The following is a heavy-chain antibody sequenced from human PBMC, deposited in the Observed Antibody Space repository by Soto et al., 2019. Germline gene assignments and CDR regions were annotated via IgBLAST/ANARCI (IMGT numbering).Heavy chain of an antibody. D-gene: IGHD1-7*01. CDR3: AIYGNYPNFYIDY. V-gene: IGHV3-23*01. Sequence: PGGSLRLSCAASGFTFSSYALSWVRQAPGKGLEWVSAISGTGSGGSTYYADSVKGRFTISRDNSKNTLYLQMNSLGAEDTAVYYCAIYGNYPNFYIDYWGQGSLVTVSS. CDR2: ISGTGSGGST. CDR1: GFTFSSYA. J-gene: IGHJ4*02.